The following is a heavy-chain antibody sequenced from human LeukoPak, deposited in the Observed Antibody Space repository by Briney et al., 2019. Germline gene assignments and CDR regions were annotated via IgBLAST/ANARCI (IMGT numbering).Heavy chain of an antibody. V-gene: IGHV3-11*06. CDR2: ISSSSSYT. CDR3: ANHMTTVTPFDY. Sequence: PGGSLRLSCAASGFTFSDYYMSWIRQAPGKGLEWVSYISSSSSYTNYADSVKGRFTISRDNAKNSLYLQMNSLRAEDTAVYYCANHMTTVTPFDYWGQGTLVTVSS. CDR1: GFTFSDYY. J-gene: IGHJ4*02. D-gene: IGHD4-17*01.